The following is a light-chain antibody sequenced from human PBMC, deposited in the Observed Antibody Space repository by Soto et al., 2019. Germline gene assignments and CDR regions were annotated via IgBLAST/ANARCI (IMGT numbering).Light chain of an antibody. Sequence: EIVLTQPPGTLSLSPGERATLSCRASQSISSSYLAWYQQKPGQAPRLLIYGASSRATGIPDRFSGSGSGTDFTLTISRLEPEDFAVYYCQQYNNWPLTFGGGTKVDI. CDR1: QSISSSY. V-gene: IGKV3-20*01. CDR3: QQYNNWPLT. CDR2: GAS. J-gene: IGKJ4*01.